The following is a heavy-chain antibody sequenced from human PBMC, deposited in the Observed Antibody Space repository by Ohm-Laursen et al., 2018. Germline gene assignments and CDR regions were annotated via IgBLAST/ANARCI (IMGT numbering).Heavy chain of an antibody. Sequence: PSDTLSLTCTVYGGSFRGYYWSWIRQPPGKGLEWIGEINHSGSTNYNPSLKSRVTISVDTSKNQFPLKLTSVTAADTAVYYCARGLGTPVDYWGQGTLVTVSS. J-gene: IGHJ4*02. CDR1: GGSFRGYY. CDR2: INHSGST. V-gene: IGHV4-34*01. CDR3: ARGLGTPVDY.